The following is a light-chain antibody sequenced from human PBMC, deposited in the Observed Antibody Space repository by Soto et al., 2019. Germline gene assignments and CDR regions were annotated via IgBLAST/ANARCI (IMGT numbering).Light chain of an antibody. J-gene: IGKJ4*01. CDR3: QQRSNWLT. Sequence: DIVMTQSPLSLPVTPGEPASISCRSSQSLLHSNGYNYLDWYLQKPGQSPQLLIYLGSNRASGVPDRFSGSGSGTDFTLTISSLKPEAFAVYYCQQRSNWLTFGGGTKVDIK. V-gene: IGKV2-28*01. CDR1: QSLLHSNGYNY. CDR2: LGS.